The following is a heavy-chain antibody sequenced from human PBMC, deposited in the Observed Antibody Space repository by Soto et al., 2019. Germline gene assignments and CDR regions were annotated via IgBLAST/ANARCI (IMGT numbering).Heavy chain of an antibody. J-gene: IGHJ6*02. CDR2: INSDGSST. Sequence: LRLSCAASGFTFSSYWMHWVRQAPGKGLVWVSRINSDGSSTSYADSVKGRFTISRDNAKNTLYLQMNSLRAEDTAVYYCARDGTQLRFLEWLDYYYYYGMDVWGQGTTVTVSS. CDR1: GFTFSSYW. D-gene: IGHD3-3*01. CDR3: ARDGTQLRFLEWLDYYYYYGMDV. V-gene: IGHV3-74*01.